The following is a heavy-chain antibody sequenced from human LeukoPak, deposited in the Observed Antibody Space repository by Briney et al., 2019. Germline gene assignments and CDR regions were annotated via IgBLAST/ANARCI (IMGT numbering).Heavy chain of an antibody. V-gene: IGHV3-7*01. CDR2: INPGGNKK. Sequence: GGSLRLSCAVSGLTFSSSWMDWVRQAPGKGLEWVASINPGGNKKYSADSVKGRFTISRDNAENSLYLQMNSLRVEDTAFYYCARDLAYSRLDCWGQGMLVTVSS. CDR1: GLTFSSSW. CDR3: ARDLAYSRLDC. J-gene: IGHJ4*02. D-gene: IGHD5-18*01.